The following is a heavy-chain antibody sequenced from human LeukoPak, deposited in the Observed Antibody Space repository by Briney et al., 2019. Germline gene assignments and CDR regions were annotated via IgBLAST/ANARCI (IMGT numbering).Heavy chain of an antibody. Sequence: SQTLSLTCTVSGGSISSGGYYWSWIRQHPGKGLEWIGYIYYSGSTYYNPSLKSRVTISVDTSKNQFSLKLSSVTAADTAVYYCARGSPTVTHLRGASDIWGQGTMVTVSS. CDR1: GGSISSGGYY. CDR2: IYYSGST. V-gene: IGHV4-31*03. D-gene: IGHD4-17*01. J-gene: IGHJ3*02. CDR3: ARGSPTVTHLRGASDI.